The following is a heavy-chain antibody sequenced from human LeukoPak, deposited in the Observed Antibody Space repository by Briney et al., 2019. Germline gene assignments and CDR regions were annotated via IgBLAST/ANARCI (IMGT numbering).Heavy chain of an antibody. Sequence: ASGKVSCKASGYTFTSYGISWVRQAPGQGLEWMGWISAYNDNTNYAPKLQGRVTMTTDTSTSTAYMELRSLRSDDTAVYYCARDESYEESQKQDIVVVPAAPTSFDYWGQGTLVTVSS. CDR1: GYTFTSYG. J-gene: IGHJ4*02. CDR2: ISAYNDNT. V-gene: IGHV1-18*01. CDR3: ARDESYEESQKQDIVVVPAAPTSFDY. D-gene: IGHD2-2*01.